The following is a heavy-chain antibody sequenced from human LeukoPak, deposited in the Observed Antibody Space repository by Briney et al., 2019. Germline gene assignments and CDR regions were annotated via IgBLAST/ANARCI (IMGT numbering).Heavy chain of an antibody. CDR3: ARRDDSSGYPVNY. Sequence: GESLKISCKGSGYSFTSYWIGWVRQMPGKGLEWMGIIYPGDSDTRYSPSFQGQVTISADKSISTAYPQWSSLKAPDTAMYYCARRDDSSGYPVNYWGQGTLVTVSS. CDR1: GYSFTSYW. J-gene: IGHJ4*02. CDR2: IYPGDSDT. V-gene: IGHV5-51*01. D-gene: IGHD3-22*01.